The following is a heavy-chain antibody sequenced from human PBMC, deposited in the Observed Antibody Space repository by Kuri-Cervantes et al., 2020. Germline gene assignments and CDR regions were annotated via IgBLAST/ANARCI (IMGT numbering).Heavy chain of an antibody. CDR2: ISYDGSNK. CDR3: AKGGDGYNVNWFDP. J-gene: IGHJ5*02. Sequence: GESLKISCAASGFTVSSNYMSWVRQAPGKGLEWVAVISYDGSNKYYADSVKGRFTISRDNSKNTLYLQMNSLRAEDTAVHYCAKGGDGYNVNWFDPWGQGTLVTVSS. V-gene: IGHV3-30*18. CDR1: GFTVSSNY. D-gene: IGHD5-24*01.